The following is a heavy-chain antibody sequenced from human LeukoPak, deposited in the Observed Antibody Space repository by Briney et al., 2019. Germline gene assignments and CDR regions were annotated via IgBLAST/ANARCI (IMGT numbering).Heavy chain of an antibody. V-gene: IGHV4-59*08. Sequence: SETLSLTCTVSGGSISSYYWSWIRQPPGKGLEWIGYIYYSGSTNYNPSLKSRVTISVDTSKNQFSLKLSSVTAADTAVYYCARLFYCSGGSCYSGDDAFDIWGQGTMVTVSS. CDR3: ARLFYCSGGSCYSGDDAFDI. J-gene: IGHJ3*02. CDR1: GGSISSYY. CDR2: IYYSGST. D-gene: IGHD2-15*01.